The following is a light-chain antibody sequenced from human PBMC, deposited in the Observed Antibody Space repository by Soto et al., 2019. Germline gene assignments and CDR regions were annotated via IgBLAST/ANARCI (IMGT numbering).Light chain of an antibody. CDR3: SSFTSTSSTLV. J-gene: IGLJ2*01. CDR1: SSDVGGYNY. CDR2: EVS. V-gene: IGLV2-14*01. Sequence: QSALTQPASVSGSPGQSITISCTGTSSDVGGYNYVSWYQQHPGKPPKPMICEVSNRPSGISYRFSGSKSGNTASLTISGLQAEDEADYYCSSFTSTSSTLVFGGGTKLTVL.